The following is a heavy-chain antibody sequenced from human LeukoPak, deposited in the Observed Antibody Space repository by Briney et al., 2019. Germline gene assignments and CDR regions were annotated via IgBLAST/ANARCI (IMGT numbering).Heavy chain of an antibody. CDR1: GFTFSRYG. Sequence: GGSLRLSCAASGFTFSRYGMHWVRQAPGKGLEWLAVISYDGTDKYYADSVKGRFTISRDNSKNTLYLQMNSLRAEDTAVYYCARGSGMDVWGQGTTVTVSS. CDR3: ARGSGMDV. J-gene: IGHJ6*02. V-gene: IGHV3-33*01. CDR2: ISYDGTDK.